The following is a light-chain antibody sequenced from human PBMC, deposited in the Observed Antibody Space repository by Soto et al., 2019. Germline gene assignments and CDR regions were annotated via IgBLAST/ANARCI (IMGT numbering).Light chain of an antibody. Sequence: EIVMTQSPATLSVSPGERATLSCSASQSVSINLAWYQQKPGQAPRLLIYDTSTRATGIPDRFSGSGSGTEFTLTISSLQSEDFAVYYCQQYNKWPPFTFGQGTRREIK. CDR3: QQYNKWPPFT. V-gene: IGKV3-15*01. CDR2: DTS. CDR1: QSVSIN. J-gene: IGKJ5*01.